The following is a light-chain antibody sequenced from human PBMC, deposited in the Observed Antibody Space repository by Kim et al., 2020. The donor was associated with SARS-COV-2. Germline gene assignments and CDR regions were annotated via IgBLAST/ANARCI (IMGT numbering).Light chain of an antibody. V-gene: IGKV1-33*01. J-gene: IGKJ4*01. CDR2: DAS. CDR3: QQYDNLLALS. CDR1: QDISNY. Sequence: DIQMTQSPSSLSASVGDRITITCQASQDISNYLNWYQHKPGKAPKLLIYDASNLETGVPSRFSGGGSGTDFTFTISSLQPEDIATYYCQQYDNLLALSFGGGTKVDIK.